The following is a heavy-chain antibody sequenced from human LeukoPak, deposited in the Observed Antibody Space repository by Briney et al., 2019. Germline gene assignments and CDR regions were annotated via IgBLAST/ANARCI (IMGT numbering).Heavy chain of an antibody. D-gene: IGHD3-10*01. CDR2: IYPNEST. V-gene: IGHV4-4*07. J-gene: IGHJ5*02. Sequence: PSDTLSLICSVWGGPISIFHWSCLPDPAGGGLVGIGRIYPNESTNYNPSLKSRVTMSVDTSKNQYSLKLSAATAADTAVYDCARDEITKYGSGSNWFDPWGEGTLLTVSS. CDR3: ARDEITKYGSGSNWFDP. CDR1: GGPISIFH.